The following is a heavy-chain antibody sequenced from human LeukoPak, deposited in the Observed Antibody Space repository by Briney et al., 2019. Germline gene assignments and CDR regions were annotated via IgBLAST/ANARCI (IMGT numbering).Heavy chain of an antibody. J-gene: IGHJ6*02. D-gene: IGHD3-10*01. CDR1: GYSFTSYW. CDR2: IYPGESET. V-gene: IGHV5-51*01. Sequence: GESLKISCKGSGYSFTSYWIGWVRQMPGKGLDWVGIIYPGESETRYSPSFQGQVAISADKSISTAYLRWSSLKASDTAMYYCARLGTMVRIPLDYYYYGMDVWGQGTTVTVSS. CDR3: ARLGTMVRIPLDYYYYGMDV.